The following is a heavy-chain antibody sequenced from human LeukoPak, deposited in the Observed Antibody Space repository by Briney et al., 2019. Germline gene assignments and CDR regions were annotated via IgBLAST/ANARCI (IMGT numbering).Heavy chain of an antibody. CDR2: IYTSGST. CDR1: GGSISSYH. CDR3: AAGGEWVGATAFDI. D-gene: IGHD1-26*01. V-gene: IGHV4-4*07. J-gene: IGHJ3*02. Sequence: SETLSLTCTVSGGSISSYHWSWIRQPAGKGLEWIGRIYTSGSTNYNPSLKSRVTMSVDTSKNQFSLKLSSVTAADTAVYYCAAGGEWVGATAFDIWGQGTMVTVSS.